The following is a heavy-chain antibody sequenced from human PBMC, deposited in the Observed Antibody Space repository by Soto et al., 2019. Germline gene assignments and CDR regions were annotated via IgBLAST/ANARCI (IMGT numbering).Heavy chain of an antibody. Sequence: ALTCTVSGASISSGDYFWSWIRQSPGKGLEWIGYIYDSGSSYYNPSLKSRVTMSVGTSKNQFSLKLRSVTAADTAVYYCAREKGYISGPKNFDYWGQGTLVTVSS. CDR1: GASISSGDYF. CDR3: AREKGYISGPKNFDY. J-gene: IGHJ4*02. D-gene: IGHD5-12*01. V-gene: IGHV4-30-4*01. CDR2: IYDSGSS.